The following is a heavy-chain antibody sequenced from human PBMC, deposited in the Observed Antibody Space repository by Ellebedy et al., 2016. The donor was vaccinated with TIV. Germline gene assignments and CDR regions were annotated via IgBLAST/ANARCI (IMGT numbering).Heavy chain of an antibody. CDR3: ARESRGYSYGTYGMDV. CDR1: GYTLTELS. V-gene: IGHV1-24*01. Sequence: ASAKVSCKASGYTLTELSMHWVRQAPGKGLEWMGGFDPEDGETIYAQKFQGRVTMTEDTSTDTAYMGLSSLRSDDTAVYYCARESRGYSYGTYGMDVWGQGTTVTVSS. CDR2: FDPEDGET. D-gene: IGHD5-18*01. J-gene: IGHJ6*02.